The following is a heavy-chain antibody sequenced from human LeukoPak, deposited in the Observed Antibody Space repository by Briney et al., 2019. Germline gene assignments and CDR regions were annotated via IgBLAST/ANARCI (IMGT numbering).Heavy chain of an antibody. V-gene: IGHV1-69*04. CDR2: IIPILGIA. CDR3: ASQGAHCSSTSCPSGY. CDR1: GGTFSSYA. J-gene: IGHJ4*02. D-gene: IGHD2-2*01. Sequence: SVKVSCKASGGTFSSYAISWVRQAPGQGLEWMGRIIPILGIANYAQKFQGRVTITADESTSTAYMELSSLRSEDTAVYYCASQGAHCSSTSCPSGYWGQGTLVTVSS.